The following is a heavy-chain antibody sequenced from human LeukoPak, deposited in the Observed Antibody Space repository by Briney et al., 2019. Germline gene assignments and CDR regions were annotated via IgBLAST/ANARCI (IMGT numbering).Heavy chain of an antibody. CDR3: AKDSRALWDYMDV. Sequence: PGGSLRLSCAASGFTFDDYAMHWVRQAPGKGLEWVSGISWNSGSIGYADSVKGRFTISRDNAKNSLYPQMNSLRAEDMALYYCAKDSRALWDYMDVWGKGTTVTVSS. CDR2: ISWNSGSI. D-gene: IGHD3-16*01. J-gene: IGHJ6*03. CDR1: GFTFDDYA. V-gene: IGHV3-9*03.